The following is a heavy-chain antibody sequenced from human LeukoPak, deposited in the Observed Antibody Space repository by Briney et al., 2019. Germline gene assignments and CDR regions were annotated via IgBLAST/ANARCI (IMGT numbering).Heavy chain of an antibody. CDR2: IHYNGKA. CDR1: GGRISGSNYY. J-gene: IGHJ4*02. D-gene: IGHD2-15*01. V-gene: IGHV4-39*07. CDR3: ARLSGEIIVVGAGIDS. Sequence: SETLSLTCTVSGGRISGSNYYWGWIRQAPGKGLEWIGSIHYNGKAYYNPSRESRVTISVDTSRNQFSLKLVSVTAADTAVYYCARLSGEIIVVGAGIDSWGQGTLVIVSS.